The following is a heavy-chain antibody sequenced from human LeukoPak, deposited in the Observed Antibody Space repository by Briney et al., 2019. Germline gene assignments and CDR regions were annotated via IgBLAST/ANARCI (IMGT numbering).Heavy chain of an antibody. Sequence: SETLSLTCTVSGGSISSSSYYWGWIRQPPGKGLEWIGSIYYSGSTYYNPSLKSRVTISVDTSKNQFSLKLSSVTAADTAVYYCARDGASYGIAAAGTKDYWGQGTLVTVSS. V-gene: IGHV4-39*07. CDR1: GGSISSSSYY. CDR3: ARDGASYGIAAAGTKDY. CDR2: IYYSGST. D-gene: IGHD6-13*01. J-gene: IGHJ4*02.